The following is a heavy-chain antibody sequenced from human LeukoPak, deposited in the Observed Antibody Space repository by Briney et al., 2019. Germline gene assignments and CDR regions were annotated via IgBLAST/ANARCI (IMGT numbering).Heavy chain of an antibody. CDR1: GGTFSSYA. Sequence: SVKVSCKASGGTFSSYAISWVRQAPGQGLEWTGGIIPIFGTANYAQKFQGRVTITADESTSTAYMELSSLRSEDTAVYYCARPFDYGGKGGYYYYYMDVWGKGTTVTVSS. V-gene: IGHV1-69*01. CDR3: ARPFDYGGKGGYYYYYMDV. J-gene: IGHJ6*03. D-gene: IGHD4-23*01. CDR2: IIPIFGTA.